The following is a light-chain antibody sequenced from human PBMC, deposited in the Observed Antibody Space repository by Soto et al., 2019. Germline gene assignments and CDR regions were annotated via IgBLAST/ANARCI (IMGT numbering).Light chain of an antibody. J-gene: IGLJ2*01. CDR1: SSNIGSNT. CDR2: SNN. CDR3: AAWDDSLNGPV. V-gene: IGLV1-44*01. Sequence: QSVLTQPPSASGTPGQRVTISCSGSSSNIGSNTVNWYQQLPGPAPKLLIYSNNQRPSGVPDRFSGSKSGTSASLAISGLQSEDEADYYCAAWDDSLNGPVFGGGTTLTVL.